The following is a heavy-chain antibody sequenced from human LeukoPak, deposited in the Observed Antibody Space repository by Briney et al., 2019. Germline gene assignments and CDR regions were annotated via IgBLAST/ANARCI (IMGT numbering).Heavy chain of an antibody. CDR1: GFTFSIYG. D-gene: IGHD6-13*01. Sequence: GGSLRLSCAASGFTFSIYGLKWVRQAPGKGLEWVSSISGSSSYKYYADSVKGRFTISRDNAKNSLYLQMNSLRAEDTAVYYCARDSHSSSWYSEFDYWGQGTLVTVSS. V-gene: IGHV3-21*01. CDR3: ARDSHSSSWYSEFDY. J-gene: IGHJ4*02. CDR2: ISGSSSYK.